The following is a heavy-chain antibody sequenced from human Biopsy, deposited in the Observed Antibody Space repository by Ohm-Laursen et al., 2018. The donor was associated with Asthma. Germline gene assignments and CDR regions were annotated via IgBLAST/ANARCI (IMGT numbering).Heavy chain of an antibody. CDR2: INSVFGTT. Sequence: SSVKVSCKSLGGTFNTYVIGWVRQAPGQGLEWMGGINSVFGTTTYPQKFQGRVTITADDSTSTVYMELSSLRSGDTAVYYCARKAGSCISRTCYSLDFWGQGTLVTVSS. CDR1: GGTFNTYV. J-gene: IGHJ4*02. CDR3: ARKAGSCISRTCYSLDF. V-gene: IGHV1-69*01. D-gene: IGHD2-2*01.